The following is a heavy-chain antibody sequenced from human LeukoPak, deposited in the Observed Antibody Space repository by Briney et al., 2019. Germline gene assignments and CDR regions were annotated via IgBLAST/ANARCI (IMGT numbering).Heavy chain of an antibody. Sequence: GGSLRLSCAASGFTFGRYAMISFDGTKEYCAESVKGRFTISRDNSKHTLYLQMNSLRPEDTALYYCARAKWQRRGSIDYWGQGTLVTVSS. D-gene: IGHD1-26*01. CDR2: ISFDGTKE. V-gene: IGHV3-30*01. CDR1: GFTFGRYA. CDR3: ARAKWQRRGSIDY. J-gene: IGHJ4*02.